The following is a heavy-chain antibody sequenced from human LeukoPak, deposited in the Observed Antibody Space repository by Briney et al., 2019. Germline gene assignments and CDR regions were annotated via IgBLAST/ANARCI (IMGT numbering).Heavy chain of an antibody. V-gene: IGHV1-8*01. CDR1: GYTFTSYD. Sequence: GASVKVSCKASGYTFTSYDINWVRQATGQGLEWMGWMNPNSGNTGYAQKFQGRVTMTRNTSISTAYMELSSLRSEDTAVYYCARSPFYYYDSSGYYYFDYWGQGTLVTVSS. J-gene: IGHJ4*02. CDR2: MNPNSGNT. CDR3: ARSPFYYYDSSGYYYFDY. D-gene: IGHD3-22*01.